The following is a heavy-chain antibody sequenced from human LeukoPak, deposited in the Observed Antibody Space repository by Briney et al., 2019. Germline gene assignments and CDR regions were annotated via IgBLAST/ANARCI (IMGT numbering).Heavy chain of an antibody. CDR1: GYTFTGYY. CDR2: INTNTGNP. D-gene: IGHD2-2*01. V-gene: IGHV7-4-1*02. J-gene: IGHJ3*02. CDR3: ARAKRTEDNAFDI. Sequence: ASVKVSCKASGYTFTGYYVHWVRQAPGQGLEWMGWINTNTGNPTYAQGFTGRFVFSLDTSVSTAYLQISSLKAEDTAVYYCARAKRTEDNAFDIWGQGTMVTVPS.